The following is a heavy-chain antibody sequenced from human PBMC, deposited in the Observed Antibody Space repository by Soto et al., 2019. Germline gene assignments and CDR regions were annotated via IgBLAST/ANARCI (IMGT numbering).Heavy chain of an antibody. CDR2: IYYSGST. Sequence: SETLSLTCTVSGGSISSYYWSWIRQPPGKGLEWIGYIYYSGSTNYNPSLKSRVTVSVDTSKNQFSLKLSSVTPADTAVYYCAREGSYKNYYYYGMDVWGQGTTVTVS. D-gene: IGHD2-15*01. V-gene: IGHV4-59*01. CDR1: GGSISSYY. CDR3: AREGSYKNYYYYGMDV. J-gene: IGHJ6*02.